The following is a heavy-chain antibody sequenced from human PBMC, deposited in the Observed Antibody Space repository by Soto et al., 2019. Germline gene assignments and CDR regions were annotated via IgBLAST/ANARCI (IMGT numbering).Heavy chain of an antibody. CDR1: GYTFTNFG. D-gene: IGHD6-19*01. V-gene: IGHV1-46*03. Sequence: ASVKVSCKTSGYTFTNFGISWVRQAPGQGLEWMGIINPSGGSTTYAQRFQGSVTMTRDTSTSTVYMELSSLRSEDTAVYYCARGSSGWYAPFYWGQGSMVTVSS. J-gene: IGHJ4*02. CDR2: INPSGGST. CDR3: ARGSSGWYAPFY.